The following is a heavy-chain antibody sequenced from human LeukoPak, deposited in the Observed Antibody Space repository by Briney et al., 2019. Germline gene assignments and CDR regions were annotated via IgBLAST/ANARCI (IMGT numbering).Heavy chain of an antibody. CDR2: ISGSGAET. CDR3: AREVRPNDY. D-gene: IGHD6-25*01. V-gene: IGHV3-23*01. Sequence: PGGSLRLSCTASGITFSNYHMTWVRQAPGKGLEWVSSISGSGAETHYTDSVKGRFTISRDNSKNTLYLQMNSLRAEDTAVYYCAREVRPNDYWGQGTLVTVSS. J-gene: IGHJ4*02. CDR1: GITFSNYH.